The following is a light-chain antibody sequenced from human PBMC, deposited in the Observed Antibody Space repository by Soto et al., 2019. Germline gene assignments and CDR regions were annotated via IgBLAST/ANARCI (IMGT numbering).Light chain of an antibody. CDR2: QDS. CDR3: QAWDSSTVV. CDR1: KLGDKY. V-gene: IGLV3-1*01. J-gene: IGLJ2*01. Sequence: SYELTQPPSVSVSPGQTASITCSGAKLGDKYACWYQQKPGQSPVLVIYQDSKRPSGIPERFSGSNSGNTATLTISGTQAMDEADYYCQAWDSSTVVFGGGTQVTVL.